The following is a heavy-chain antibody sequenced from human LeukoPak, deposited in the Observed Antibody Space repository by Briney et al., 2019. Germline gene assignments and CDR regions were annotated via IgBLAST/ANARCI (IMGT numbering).Heavy chain of an antibody. Sequence: GGSLRLSCAASGFTFSSYSMNWVRQAPGKGLEWVSVISSSGSSTYYADSAKGRFTISRDNSKNTLYLQMNSLRAEDTAVYYCTKYYDFWSGHYTYDYWGQGTLVTVSS. D-gene: IGHD3-3*01. CDR3: TKYYDFWSGHYTYDY. J-gene: IGHJ4*02. V-gene: IGHV3-23*01. CDR1: GFTFSSYS. CDR2: ISSSGSST.